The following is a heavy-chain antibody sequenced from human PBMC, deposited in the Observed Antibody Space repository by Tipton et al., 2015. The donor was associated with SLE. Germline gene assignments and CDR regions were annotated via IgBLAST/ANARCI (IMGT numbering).Heavy chain of an antibody. J-gene: IGHJ4*02. CDR1: GFTFSTYW. CDR3: ATGNFGGRGY. D-gene: IGHD2-21*01. Sequence: SLRLSCAASGFTFSTYWMNWVRQAPGKGLEWAASIKEDGTGKYYVDPVKGRFTTSRDNAKNSLYLQMNSLRAEDTAVYYCATGNFGGRGYWGQGILVTVSS. V-gene: IGHV3-7*01. CDR2: IKEDGTGK.